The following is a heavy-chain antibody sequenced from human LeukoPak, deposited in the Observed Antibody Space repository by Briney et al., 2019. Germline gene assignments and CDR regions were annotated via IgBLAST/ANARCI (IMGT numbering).Heavy chain of an antibody. CDR1: GGSMSSYY. CDR2: TYYRGTT. D-gene: IGHD2-15*01. V-gene: IGHV4-59*08. Sequence: SETLSLTCTVSGGSMSSYYWSWIRQSPGKGLEWIGYTYYRGTTNYNPSLKSRVTISVDTSKKQFSPKLSSVTAADTAVYYCARHGPSGGIYYYGMDVWGPGTTVAVSS. CDR3: ARHGPSGGIYYYGMDV. J-gene: IGHJ6*02.